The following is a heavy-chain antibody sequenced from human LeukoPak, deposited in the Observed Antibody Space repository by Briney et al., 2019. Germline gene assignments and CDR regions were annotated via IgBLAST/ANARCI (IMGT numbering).Heavy chain of an antibody. D-gene: IGHD6-19*01. CDR3: ARGGSGWSRDY. CDR2: ISAYNGNK. CDR1: GYTFTSYA. V-gene: IGHV1-18*01. Sequence: ASVKVACKASGYTFTSYAIGWVRQAPGQGLEGMGWISAYNGNKNYEQKLQGIVTLATDASSSTAYMELRSLRSDDTAVYYCARGGSGWSRDYWGQGTLVTVSS. J-gene: IGHJ4*02.